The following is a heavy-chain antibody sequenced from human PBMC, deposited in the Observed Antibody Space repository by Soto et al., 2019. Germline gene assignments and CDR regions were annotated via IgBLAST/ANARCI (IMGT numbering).Heavy chain of an antibody. CDR3: TQQNYYDVLTGPRVGEVFDI. Sequence: GGSLRLSCAASGFTFTNAWMSWVRQAPGKGLEWVARIKSKTDGGTTEYAASVRGRFTISRDDSKTIAYLQMNSLRTEDTAVYYCTQQNYYDVLTGPRVGEVFDIWGQGTMVTVSS. J-gene: IGHJ3*02. CDR1: GFTFTNAW. CDR2: IKSKTDGGTT. D-gene: IGHD3-9*01. V-gene: IGHV3-15*01.